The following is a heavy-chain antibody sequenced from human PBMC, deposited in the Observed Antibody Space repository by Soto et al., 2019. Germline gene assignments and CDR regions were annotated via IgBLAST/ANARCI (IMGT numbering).Heavy chain of an antibody. CDR1: GYTFTSYA. J-gene: IGHJ6*02. Sequence: ASVKVSCKASGYTFTSYAMHWVRQAPGQRLEWMGWINAGNGNTKYSQKFQGRVTITRDTSASTAYMELSSLRSEDTAVYYSARDLGSSWSKIYGMDVWGQGTTDTVSS. CDR3: ARDLGSSWSKIYGMDV. D-gene: IGHD6-13*01. V-gene: IGHV1-3*01. CDR2: INAGNGNT.